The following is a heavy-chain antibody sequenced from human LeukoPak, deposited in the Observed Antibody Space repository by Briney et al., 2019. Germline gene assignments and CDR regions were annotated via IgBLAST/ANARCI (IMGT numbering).Heavy chain of an antibody. CDR2: IGQDGTEK. D-gene: IGHD3-10*01. J-gene: IGHJ4*02. CDR3: ARVGLWGSGRYYPDC. CDR1: GFSFSNYW. V-gene: IGHV3-7*01. Sequence: PGGPLRLSCAASGFSFSNYWMTWVRQAPGKRLEWVANIGQDGTEKYYVDSVKGRFTISRDNAKNSQHLQMNSLRVEDTAVYYCARVGLWGSGRYYPDCWGQGTLVTVSS.